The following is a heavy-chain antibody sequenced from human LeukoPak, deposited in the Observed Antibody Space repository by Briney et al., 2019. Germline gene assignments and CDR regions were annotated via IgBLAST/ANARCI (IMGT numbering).Heavy chain of an antibody. Sequence: GGPLTLLCAPSVLTVSCNFMGLNPQAPGKGLQWVSVIYSGGSTYYADSVKGRFTISRDNSKNTLYLQMNSLRAEDTAVYYCARVLVLLYYMDVWGKGTTVTVSS. V-gene: IGHV3-53*01. CDR3: ARVLVLLYYMDV. CDR2: IYSGGST. D-gene: IGHD2-15*01. CDR1: VLTVSCNF. J-gene: IGHJ6*03.